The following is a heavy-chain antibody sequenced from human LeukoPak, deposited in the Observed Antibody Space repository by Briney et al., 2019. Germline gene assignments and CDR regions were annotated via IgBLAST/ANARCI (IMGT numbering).Heavy chain of an antibody. CDR3: ARYGKSGTYSHGFDI. J-gene: IGHJ3*02. Sequence: AESLKISCEAFGYSFAVHWIGWVRQMAGGGLEFMGFISPGDSDTRYSPSFEGRASISVDKSINTAYLQWSGLKASDTAMYYCARYGKSGTYSHGFDIWGQGTMVIVSS. D-gene: IGHD3-10*01. CDR2: ISPGDSDT. V-gene: IGHV5-51*01. CDR1: GYSFAVHW.